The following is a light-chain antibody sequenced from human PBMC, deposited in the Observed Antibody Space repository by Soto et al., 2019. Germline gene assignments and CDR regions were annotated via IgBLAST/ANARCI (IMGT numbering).Light chain of an antibody. CDR2: GAS. CDR1: QSVSSSY. Sequence: EIVLTQSPGTLSLSPGERATLSCRASQSVSSSYLAWYQQKPGQAPRLLIYGASSRATGIPDRFSGSGSGKAFTPTIASLGPKDLEVNYCHQNVSPPPWTFGKGPRWKS. CDR3: HQNVSPPPWT. V-gene: IGKV3-20*01. J-gene: IGKJ1*01.